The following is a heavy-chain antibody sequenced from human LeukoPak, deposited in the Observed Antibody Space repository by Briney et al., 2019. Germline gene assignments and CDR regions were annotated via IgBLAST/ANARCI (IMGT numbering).Heavy chain of an antibody. J-gene: IGHJ4*02. V-gene: IGHV4-38-2*02. CDR1: GYSISSGYY. CDR3: ARSAMIVATYGY. Sequence: SETLSLTCTVSGYSISSGYYWGWIRQPPGKGLEWIGSIYHSGSTYYNPSLKSRVTISVDTSKNQFSLKLSSVTAADTAVYYCARSAMIVATYGYWGQGTLVTVSS. D-gene: IGHD3-22*01. CDR2: IYHSGST.